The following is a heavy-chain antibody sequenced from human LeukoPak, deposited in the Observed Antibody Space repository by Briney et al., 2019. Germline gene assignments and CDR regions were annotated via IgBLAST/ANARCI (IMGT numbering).Heavy chain of an antibody. CDR1: GGSISSYY. CDR3: ARGPPLYTSGWYPGFDY. D-gene: IGHD6-19*01. Sequence: SETLSLTCTVSGGSISSYYWSWIRQPPGKGLEWIGEIYHSGSTNYNPSLKSRVTISLDKSKNQFSLKLSSVTAADTAVYYCARGPPLYTSGWYPGFDYWGQGTLVTVSS. CDR2: IYHSGST. J-gene: IGHJ4*02. V-gene: IGHV4-59*12.